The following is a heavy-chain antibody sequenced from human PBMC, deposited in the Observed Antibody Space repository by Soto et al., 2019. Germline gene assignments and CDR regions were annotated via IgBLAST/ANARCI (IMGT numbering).Heavy chain of an antibody. CDR1: GYSFTSYW. V-gene: IGHV5-51*01. J-gene: IGHJ6*02. CDR2: IYPGDSDT. CDR3: ARHTNPIWFGELPYYYGMDV. D-gene: IGHD3-10*01. Sequence: PGESLKISCKGSGYSFTSYWIGWVRQMPGKGLEWMGIIYPGDSDTRYSPSFQGQVTISADKSISTAYLQWSSLKASDTAMYYCARHTNPIWFGELPYYYGMDVWGQGTTVTVSS.